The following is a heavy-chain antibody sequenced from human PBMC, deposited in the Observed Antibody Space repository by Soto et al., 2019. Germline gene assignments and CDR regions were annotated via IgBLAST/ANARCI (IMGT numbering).Heavy chain of an antibody. CDR2: ISYDGSNK. D-gene: IGHD4-17*01. CDR1: GFTFISYA. CDR3: ARAHYGGNAFDI. V-gene: IGHV3-30-3*01. Sequence: GGSLRLSCAASGFTFISYAMHWVRQAPGKGLEWVAVISYDGSNKYYADSVKGRFTISRDNSKNTLYLQLNSLRAEDTAVYYCARAHYGGNAFDIWGQGTMVTVSS. J-gene: IGHJ3*02.